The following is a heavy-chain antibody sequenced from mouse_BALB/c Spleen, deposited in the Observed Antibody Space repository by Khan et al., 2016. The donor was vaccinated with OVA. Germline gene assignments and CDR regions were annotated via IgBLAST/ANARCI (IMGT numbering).Heavy chain of an antibody. V-gene: IGHV1-80*01. CDR3: ASSGYDYCAY. J-gene: IGHJ3*01. Sequence: QVQLQQSGAELVRPGSSVKISCKASGYAFSNYWMNWVKQRPGQGLEWIGQIYPGDGDTSFNGKFRGKATLTADKSSSTAYMQLSSLTSEDSAVYCCASSGYDYCAYWGQGTLVTGSA. CDR1: GYAFSNYW. CDR2: IYPGDGDT. D-gene: IGHD2-14*01.